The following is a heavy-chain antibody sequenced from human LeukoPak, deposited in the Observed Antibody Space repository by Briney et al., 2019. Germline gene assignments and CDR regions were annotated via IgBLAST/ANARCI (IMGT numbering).Heavy chain of an antibody. D-gene: IGHD3-22*01. CDR1: GYTFTSYG. CDR3: ARGWDSSGQRPFLY. V-gene: IGHV1-69*13. CDR2: IIPIFGTA. Sequence: ASVKVSCKASGYTFTSYGISWVRQAPGQGLEWMGGIIPIFGTANYAQKFQGRVTITADVSTSTAYMELSSLRSEDTAVYYCARGWDSSGQRPFLYWGQGTLVTVSS. J-gene: IGHJ4*02.